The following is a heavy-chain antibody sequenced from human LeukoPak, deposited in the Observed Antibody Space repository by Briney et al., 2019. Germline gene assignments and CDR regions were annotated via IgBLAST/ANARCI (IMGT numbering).Heavy chain of an antibody. D-gene: IGHD2-21*01. Sequence: GGSLRLFCAGSGFTFSTYWMSWVRQAPGKGLEWVANINQDGGEKHYVDSVKGRFTISRDNAKDSLDLQLNSLRGEDTAVYYCARMYCGGGKCYLSYFDYWGQGTVVTVSS. J-gene: IGHJ4*02. CDR3: ARMYCGGGKCYLSYFDY. CDR1: GFTFSTYW. CDR2: INQDGGEK. V-gene: IGHV3-7*04.